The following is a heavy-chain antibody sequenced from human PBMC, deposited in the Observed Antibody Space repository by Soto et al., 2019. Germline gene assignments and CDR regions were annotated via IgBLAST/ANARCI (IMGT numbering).Heavy chain of an antibody. V-gene: IGHV1-69*12. CDR2: IIPIFGTA. D-gene: IGHD1-7*01. CDR3: ARSASLELPYYYYGMDV. Sequence: QVQLVQSGAEVKKPGSSVKVSCKASGGTFSSYAISWVRQAPGQGLEWMGGIIPIFGTANYAQKFQGRVTITADESTSTAYMELSSLRSEDTAVYYWARSASLELPYYYYGMDVWGQGTTVTVSS. CDR1: GGTFSSYA. J-gene: IGHJ6*02.